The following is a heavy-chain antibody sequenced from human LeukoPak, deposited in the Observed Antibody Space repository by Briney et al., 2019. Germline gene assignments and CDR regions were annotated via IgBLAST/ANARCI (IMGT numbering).Heavy chain of an antibody. Sequence: PGRSLRLSCAAPGFTFSSYAMHWVRQAPGKGLEWVAVISYDGSNKYYADSVKGRFTISRDNSKNTLYLQMNSLRAEDTAVYYCARDYYDSSGYYFDYWGQGTLVTVSS. V-gene: IGHV3-30-3*01. D-gene: IGHD3-22*01. CDR3: ARDYYDSSGYYFDY. CDR2: ISYDGSNK. J-gene: IGHJ4*02. CDR1: GFTFSSYA.